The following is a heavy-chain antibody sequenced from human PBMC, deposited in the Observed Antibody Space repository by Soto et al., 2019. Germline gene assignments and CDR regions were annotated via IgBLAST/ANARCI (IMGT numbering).Heavy chain of an antibody. Sequence: ESLRLSCAVSGFTLTTYSMNWVRQAPGKGLEWISFINKNGFTIYYADSVKGRFTISRDYAKNSLYLQMDSLRHEDTAVYYCARGAVTGTSLFDYWGLGTLVTVSS. CDR2: INKNGFTI. CDR3: ARGAVTGTSLFDY. CDR1: GFTLTTYS. J-gene: IGHJ4*02. D-gene: IGHD6-19*01. V-gene: IGHV3-48*02.